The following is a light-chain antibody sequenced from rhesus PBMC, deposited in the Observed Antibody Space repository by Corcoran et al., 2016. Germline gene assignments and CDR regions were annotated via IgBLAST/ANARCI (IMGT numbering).Light chain of an antibody. CDR3: SSYASSNTYI. Sequence: QAAPTQSPSVSGSPGQSVTISCTGTSSDIGGYNRVSWYQQHPGKAPQLMIYEVSKRPSGVSDRFSGSKSANRASLTISGLQAEDEAHYFCSSYASSNTYIVGFGTRLTGL. J-gene: IGLJ1*01. V-gene: IGLV2-13*03. CDR1: SSDIGGYNR. CDR2: EVS.